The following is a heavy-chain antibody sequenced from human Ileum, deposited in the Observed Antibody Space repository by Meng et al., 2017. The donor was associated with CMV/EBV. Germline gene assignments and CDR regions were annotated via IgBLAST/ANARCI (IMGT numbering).Heavy chain of an antibody. Sequence: VCGGSISGNNWWSGFRQPAGKGLEWIGETDHSGSTNYNPSLKGRATILVDKSKNEIAMEVRSVTAADTAVYYCARSFWGLSGYFENWGQGTLVTVSS. D-gene: IGHD3-16*01. CDR2: TDHSGST. J-gene: IGHJ4*02. CDR1: GGSISGNNW. CDR3: ARSFWGLSGYFEN. V-gene: IGHV4-4*02.